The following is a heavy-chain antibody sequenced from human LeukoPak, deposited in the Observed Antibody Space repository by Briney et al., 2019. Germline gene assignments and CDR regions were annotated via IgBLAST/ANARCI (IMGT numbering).Heavy chain of an antibody. Sequence: ASVKVSCKASGYTFTSYYMHWVRQAPGQGLEWMGWINTNTGNPTYAQGFTGRFVFSLDTSVSTAYLQISSLKAEDTAVYYCARDVDIVVVPAAHYYYYGMDVWGQGTTVTVSS. CDR3: ARDVDIVVVPAAHYYYYGMDV. D-gene: IGHD2-2*03. CDR2: INTNTGNP. J-gene: IGHJ6*02. V-gene: IGHV7-4-1*02. CDR1: GYTFTSYY.